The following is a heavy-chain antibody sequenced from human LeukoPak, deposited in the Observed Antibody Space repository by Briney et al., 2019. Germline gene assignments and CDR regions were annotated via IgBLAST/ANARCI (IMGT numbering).Heavy chain of an antibody. J-gene: IGHJ6*02. CDR2: ISAYNGNT. CDR1: GYTFTSYG. Sequence: ASVKVSCKASGYTFTSYGISWVRQAPGQGLEWMGWISAYNGNTNYAQKLQGRVTMTTDTSTSTAYMELRSLRSDDTAVYYCAKDPDSSGWSGYYYYGMDVWGQGTTVTVSS. V-gene: IGHV1-18*01. D-gene: IGHD6-19*01. CDR3: AKDPDSSGWSGYYYYGMDV.